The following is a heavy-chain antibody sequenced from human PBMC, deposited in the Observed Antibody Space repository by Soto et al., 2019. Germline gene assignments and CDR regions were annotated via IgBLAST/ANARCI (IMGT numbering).Heavy chain of an antibody. CDR2: ISYDGSNK. CDR1: GFTFSSYA. V-gene: IGHV3-30-3*01. Sequence: GGSLRLSCAASGFTFSSYAIHWVRQAPGKGLEWVAVISYDGSNKYYADSVKGRFTISRDNSKNTLYLQMNSLRAEDTAVYYCARDSATATTGYYYGMDVWGQGTTVTVSS. CDR3: ARDSATATTGYYYGMDV. D-gene: IGHD4-17*01. J-gene: IGHJ6*02.